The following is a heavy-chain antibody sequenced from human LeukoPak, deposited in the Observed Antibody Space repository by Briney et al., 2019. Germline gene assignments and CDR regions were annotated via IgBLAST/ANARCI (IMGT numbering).Heavy chain of an antibody. V-gene: IGHV3-23*01. D-gene: IGHD3-9*01. J-gene: IGHJ4*02. CDR3: VTESTGTLDC. Sequence: TGGSLRLSCVASGFTFSSYAMNWVRQAPGMGLEWVSVITSSGGSTAYADSVRGRFTISRDNSKNTLYMQMNSLRAEDTAVYYCVTESTGTLDCWGQGILVTVSS. CDR1: GFTFSSYA. CDR2: ITSSGGST.